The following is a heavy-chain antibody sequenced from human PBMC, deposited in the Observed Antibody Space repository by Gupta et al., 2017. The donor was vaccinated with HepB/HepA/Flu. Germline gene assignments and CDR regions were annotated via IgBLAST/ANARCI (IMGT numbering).Heavy chain of an antibody. CDR1: GGTFSSYA. Sequence: QVQLVQSGAEVKKPGSSVKVSCKASGGTFSSYAISWVRQAPGQGLEWMGGIIPIFGTANYAQKFQGRVTITADESTSTAYMELSSMRSEDTAVYYCARVGAGYSSSPGVFDYWGQGTLVTVSS. CDR2: IIPIFGTA. D-gene: IGHD5-18*01. CDR3: ARVGAGYSSSPGVFDY. J-gene: IGHJ4*02. V-gene: IGHV1-69*01.